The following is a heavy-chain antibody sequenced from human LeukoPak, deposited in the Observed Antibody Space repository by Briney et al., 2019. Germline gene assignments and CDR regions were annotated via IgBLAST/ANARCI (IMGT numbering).Heavy chain of an antibody. J-gene: IGHJ3*02. CDR1: GFTFRNYA. D-gene: IGHD3-22*01. CDR3: AKGNYYERDAFDI. CDR2: IVGNGVST. Sequence: GGSLRLSCAASGFTFRNYAMSWVRQAPGKGLEWVSAIVGNGVSTYYADSVKGRFTISRDNSKNTLYLQMNSLRAEDTAVYYCAKGNYYERDAFDIWGQGTMVTVS. V-gene: IGHV3-23*01.